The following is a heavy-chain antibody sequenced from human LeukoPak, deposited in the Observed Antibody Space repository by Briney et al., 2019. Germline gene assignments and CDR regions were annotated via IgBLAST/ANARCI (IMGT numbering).Heavy chain of an antibody. CDR2: ITSTGKYI. CDR3: ARDREPHYYGRWELDY. CDR1: GFTFSDYT. V-gene: IGHV3-21*01. J-gene: IGHJ4*02. Sequence: KPGGSLRLSCAASGFTFSDYTMNWVRQAPGKGLEWVSSITSTGKYIYYADAVKGRFTISRDNAKNSLYLQMNSLRAEDTAVYYCARDREPHYYGRWELDYWGQGTLVTVSS. D-gene: IGHD3-10*01.